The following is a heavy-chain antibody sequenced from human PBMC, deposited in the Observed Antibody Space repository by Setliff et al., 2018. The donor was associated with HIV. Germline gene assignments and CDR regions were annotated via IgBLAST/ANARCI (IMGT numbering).Heavy chain of an antibody. Sequence: ASVKVSCKASGYTFTSYAMHWVRQAPGQRLEWMGWINAGNGNTKYSPKFQGRVTITRDTSASTAYMELSSLRSEDTAVYYCARGYSTALGWFDPWGQGTLVTV. CDR2: INAGNGNT. V-gene: IGHV1-3*01. J-gene: IGHJ5*02. CDR1: GYTFTSYA. D-gene: IGHD6-13*01. CDR3: ARGYSTALGWFDP.